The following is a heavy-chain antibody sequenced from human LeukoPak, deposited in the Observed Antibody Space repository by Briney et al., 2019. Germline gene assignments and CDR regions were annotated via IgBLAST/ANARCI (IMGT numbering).Heavy chain of an antibody. D-gene: IGHD6-13*01. Sequence: GGPLRLSCSASGFTFSSYAMSWVRQAPGKGLEWVSAISGSGGSTYYADSVKGRFTISRDNSKNALYLQMNSLRAEDTAVYYCAKDRSSWYYFGYWGQGTLVTVSS. CDR2: ISGSGGST. J-gene: IGHJ4*02. CDR3: AKDRSSWYYFGY. V-gene: IGHV3-23*01. CDR1: GFTFSSYA.